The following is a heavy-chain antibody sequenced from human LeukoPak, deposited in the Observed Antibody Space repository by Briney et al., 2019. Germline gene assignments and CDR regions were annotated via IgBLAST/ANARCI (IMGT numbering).Heavy chain of an antibody. CDR1: GYTFTTNG. CDR3: ARLRGGIYSSRDAFDI. D-gene: IGHD6-19*01. CDR2: ISPYNGDP. V-gene: IGHV1-18*04. Sequence: ASVKVSCRASGYTFTTNGISWVRQAPGQGLEWMAWISPYNGDPKYAQELQGRLTVTTDTSTSTAYMELRSLRSDDTAVYYCARLRGGIYSSRDAFDIWGQGTMVTVSS. J-gene: IGHJ3*02.